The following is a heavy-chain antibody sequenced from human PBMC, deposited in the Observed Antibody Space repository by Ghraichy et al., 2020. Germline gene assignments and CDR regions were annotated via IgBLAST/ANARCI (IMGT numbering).Heavy chain of an antibody. D-gene: IGHD3-22*01. CDR1: GFTFSSSA. Sequence: GGSLRLSCAVSGFTFSSSAMSWVRQAPGKGLEWVSAIRSSGGNTYYADAVKGRFTFSRDISKNTLYLQMNRLRADDTAIYYCARHYYHDKSGYYLDYWGQGTLVTVSS. CDR3: ARHYYHDKSGYYLDY. V-gene: IGHV3-23*01. CDR2: IRSSGGNT. J-gene: IGHJ4*02.